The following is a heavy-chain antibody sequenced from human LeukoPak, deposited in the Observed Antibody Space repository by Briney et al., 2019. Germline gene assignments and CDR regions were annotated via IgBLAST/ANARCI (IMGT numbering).Heavy chain of an antibody. D-gene: IGHD3-10*01. Sequence: SETLSLTCTVSGGSISSYYWSWIRPPPGKGLEWIGYIYYSGSTNYNPSLKSRVTIPVDTSKNQFSLKLSSVTAADTAVYYCARDSSGASSGFDYWGQGTLVTVSS. J-gene: IGHJ4*02. V-gene: IGHV4-59*01. CDR3: ARDSSGASSGFDY. CDR2: IYYSGST. CDR1: GGSISSYY.